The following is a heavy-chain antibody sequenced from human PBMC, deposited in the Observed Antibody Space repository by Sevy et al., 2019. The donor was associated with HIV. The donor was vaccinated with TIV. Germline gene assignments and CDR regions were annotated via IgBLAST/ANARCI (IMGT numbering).Heavy chain of an antibody. D-gene: IGHD2-15*01. CDR3: AGDPTIVVAIPYNRGWFDP. Sequence: ASVKVSCKTSGYSFSDYGISWMRQAPGQGLQWMGWISGYNGNIRYAENFQGRVIMTTDTSTRTAYMEVRSLRPDDTAVYYWAGDPTIVVAIPYNRGWFDPWGQGTLVTVSS. CDR2: ISGYNGNI. CDR1: GYSFSDYG. V-gene: IGHV1-18*01. J-gene: IGHJ5*02.